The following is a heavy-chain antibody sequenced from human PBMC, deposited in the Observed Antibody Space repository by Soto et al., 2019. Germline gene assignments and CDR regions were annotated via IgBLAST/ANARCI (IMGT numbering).Heavy chain of an antibody. D-gene: IGHD6-19*01. Sequence: QVQLVQSGAEVKTPGASVKVSCKASGYTFTDYDINWVRQAPGQGLEWVGRMNPNSGRTDYAQKFQARVTMTMDTSISTAYLKLSSLGYEDTAVFYCSTWGRNGWYTGFFWGQGTLVTVAS. J-gene: IGHJ4*02. V-gene: IGHV1-8*01. CDR2: MNPNSGRT. CDR1: GYTFTDYD. CDR3: STWGRNGWYTGFF.